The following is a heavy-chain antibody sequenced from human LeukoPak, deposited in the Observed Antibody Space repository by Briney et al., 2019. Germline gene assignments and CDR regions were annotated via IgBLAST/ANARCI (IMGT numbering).Heavy chain of an antibody. CDR1: GGSISSSGYY. J-gene: IGHJ4*02. CDR3: ARVLGSIGYFEY. CDR2: IYYSGST. Sequence: SETLSLTCTVSGGSISSSGYYWGWIRQPPGKGLEWIGSIYYSGSTFYNPSLKSRVTISGDTSKNQFSLRLSSVTTADTAVYYCARVLGSIGYFEYWGQGILVSVAS. V-gene: IGHV4-39*07. D-gene: IGHD3-22*01.